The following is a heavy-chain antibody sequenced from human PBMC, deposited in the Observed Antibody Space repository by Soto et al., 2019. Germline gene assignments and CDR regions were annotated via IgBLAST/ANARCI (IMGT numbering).Heavy chain of an antibody. CDR2: ISSSGSTI. D-gene: IGHD3-22*01. V-gene: IGHV3-48*03. CDR1: GFTFSSYE. Sequence: EVQLVESGGGLVQPGGSLRLSCAASGFTFSSYEMNWVRQAPGKGLEWVSYISSSGSTIYYADYVKGRFTISRDNAKNSLYLQMNSLRAEDTAVYYCAREDERYYDSSGYYPLGYYYGMDVWGQGTTVTVSS. CDR3: AREDERYYDSSGYYPLGYYYGMDV. J-gene: IGHJ6*02.